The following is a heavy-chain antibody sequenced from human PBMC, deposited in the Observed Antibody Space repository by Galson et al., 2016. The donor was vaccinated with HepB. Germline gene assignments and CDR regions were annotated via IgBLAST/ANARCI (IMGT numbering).Heavy chain of an antibody. CDR2: INNGAATT. CDR3: ARVVATWFDP. V-gene: IGHV3-23*01. D-gene: IGHD2-2*01. Sequence: SLRLSCAASGFFFSGRAMSWVRQAPGKGLEWVSGINNGAATTGYAASVKGRFTISRDNAKNTLYLQMNSLRVDDTAIYYCARVVATWFDPWGQGTQVTVSP. J-gene: IGHJ5*02. CDR1: GFFFSGRA.